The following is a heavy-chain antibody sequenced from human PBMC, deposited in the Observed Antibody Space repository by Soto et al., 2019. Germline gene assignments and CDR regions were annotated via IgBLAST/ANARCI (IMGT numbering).Heavy chain of an antibody. CDR1: GFTFDDYA. V-gene: IGHV3-9*01. CDR2: ISWNSGSI. D-gene: IGHD3-16*02. J-gene: IGHJ4*02. CDR3: AKGRRAGGSYRPDFDY. Sequence: EVQLVESGGGLVQPGRSLRLSCAASGFTFDDYAMHWVRQAPGKGLEWVSGISWNSGSIGYADSVKGRFTISRDNAKNSLYLQMNSLRAEDTALYYCAKGRRAGGSYRPDFDYWGQGTLVTVSS.